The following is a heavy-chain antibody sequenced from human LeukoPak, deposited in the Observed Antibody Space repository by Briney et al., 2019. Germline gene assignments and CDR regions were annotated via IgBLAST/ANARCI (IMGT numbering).Heavy chain of an antibody. D-gene: IGHD6-19*01. V-gene: IGHV3-23*01. Sequence: GGSLGLSCAASGFTFSDYYMSWIRQPPGKGLEWVSTINANSGTTSYAASVRGRFTISRDNSKNTLYLQLNTLRADDTATYYCAKPISGGLAVTADWFHPWGQGTLVVVSS. J-gene: IGHJ5*01. CDR3: AKPISGGLAVTADWFHP. CDR1: GFTFSDYY. CDR2: INANSGTT.